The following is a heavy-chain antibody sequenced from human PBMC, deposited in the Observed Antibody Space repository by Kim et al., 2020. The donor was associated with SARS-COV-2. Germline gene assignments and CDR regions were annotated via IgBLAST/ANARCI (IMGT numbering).Heavy chain of an antibody. D-gene: IGHD3-22*01. CDR3: AREITMIEEVTSKSDAFDI. V-gene: IGHV1-46*01. CDR1: GYTFTSYY. J-gene: IGHJ3*02. Sequence: ASVKVSCKASGYTFTSYYMHWVRQAPGQGLEWMGIINPSGGSTSYAQKFQGRVTMTRDTSTSTVYMELSSLRSEDTAVYYCAREITMIEEVTSKSDAFDIWGQGTMVTVSS. CDR2: INPSGGST.